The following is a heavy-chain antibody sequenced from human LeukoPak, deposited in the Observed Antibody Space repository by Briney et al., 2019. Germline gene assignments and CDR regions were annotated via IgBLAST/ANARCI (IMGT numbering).Heavy chain of an antibody. CDR3: ARDRFYCTNGVCYWDWFDP. V-gene: IGHV4-39*07. J-gene: IGHJ5*02. Sequence: SETLSLTCTVSGGSISSSSYYWGWIRQPPGKGLEWIGSIYYSGSTYYNPSLKSRVTISVDTSKNQFSLKLSSVTAADTAVYYCARDRFYCTNGVCYWDWFDPWGQGTLVTVSS. CDR1: GGSISSSSYY. D-gene: IGHD2-8*01. CDR2: IYYSGST.